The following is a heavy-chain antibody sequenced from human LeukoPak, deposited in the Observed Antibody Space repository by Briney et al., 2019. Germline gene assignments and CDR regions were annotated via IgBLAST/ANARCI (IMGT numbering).Heavy chain of an antibody. D-gene: IGHD4-17*01. J-gene: IGHJ6*02. CDR2: IYHSGST. CDR3: ARDLSETTYYGMDV. Sequence: SQTLSLTCTVSGGSISSGGYYWSWIRQPPGKGLEWIGYIYHSGSTYYNPSLKSRVTISVDTSKNQFSLKLSSVTAADTAVYYCARDLSETTYYGMDVWGQGTTVTVSS. CDR1: GGSISSGGYY. V-gene: IGHV4-30-2*05.